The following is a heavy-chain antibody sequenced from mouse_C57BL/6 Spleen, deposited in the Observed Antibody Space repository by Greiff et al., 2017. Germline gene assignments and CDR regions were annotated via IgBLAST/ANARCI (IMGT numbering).Heavy chain of an antibody. D-gene: IGHD2-1*01. CDR3: ARRGYYGNCEAVYYFDY. CDR1: GFTFSDYY. J-gene: IGHJ2*01. CDR2: ISNGGGST. Sequence: EVKLMESGGGLVQPGGSLKLSCAASGFTFSDYYMYWVRQTPEKRLEWVAYISNGGGSTYYPDTVKGRFTISRDNAKNTLYLQMSRLKSEDTAMYYCARRGYYGNCEAVYYFDYWGQGTTLTVSS. V-gene: IGHV5-12*01.